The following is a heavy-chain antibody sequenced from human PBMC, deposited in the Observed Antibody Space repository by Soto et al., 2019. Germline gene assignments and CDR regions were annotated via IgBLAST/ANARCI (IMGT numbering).Heavy chain of an antibody. CDR3: TTDREYCSGGSCYSWFDP. CDR2: IKSKTDGGTT. J-gene: IGHJ5*02. Sequence: EVQLVESGGGLVKPGGSLRLSCAASGFTFSNAWMNWVRQAPGKGLEWVGRIKSKTDGGTTDYAAPVKGRFTISRDDSKNTLYLQINSLKTEDTAVYYCTTDREYCSGGSCYSWFDPWGQGTLVTVSS. CDR1: GFTFSNAW. V-gene: IGHV3-15*07. D-gene: IGHD2-15*01.